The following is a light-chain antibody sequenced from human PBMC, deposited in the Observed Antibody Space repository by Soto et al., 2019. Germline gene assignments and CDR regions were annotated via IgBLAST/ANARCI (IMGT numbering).Light chain of an antibody. CDR2: DAS. V-gene: IGKV1-33*01. CDR1: HDIGNS. CDR3: QQGDNRPLS. J-gene: IGKJ4*01. Sequence: IQMTQSPPSLSASVGDRVTITCQASHDIGNSLNWFQQKPGQAPKLLIYDASNLETGVPSRFSASGSGTDFTLSISSLQPEDIATYCCQQGDNRPLSFGGGSKVDIK.